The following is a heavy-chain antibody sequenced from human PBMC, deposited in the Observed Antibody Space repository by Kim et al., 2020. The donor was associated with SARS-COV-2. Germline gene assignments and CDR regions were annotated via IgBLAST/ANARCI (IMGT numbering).Heavy chain of an antibody. CDR3: ARDHLTMIVVVDVVRFDY. J-gene: IGHJ4*02. D-gene: IGHD3-22*01. V-gene: IGHV1-18*01. Sequence: ASVKVSCKASGYTFTSYGISWVRQAPGQGLEWMGWISAYNGNTNYAQKLQGRVTMTTDTSTSTAYMELRSLRSDDTAVYYCARDHLTMIVVVDVVRFDYWGQGTLVTVSS. CDR2: ISAYNGNT. CDR1: GYTFTSYG.